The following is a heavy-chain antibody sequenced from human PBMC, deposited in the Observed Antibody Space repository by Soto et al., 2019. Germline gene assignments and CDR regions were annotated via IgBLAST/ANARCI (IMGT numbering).Heavy chain of an antibody. V-gene: IGHV5-51*01. CDR3: XGGGVXXXXXXXXXXXXXDF. CDR2: IYPGDSDT. J-gene: IGHJ6*02. Sequence: GESLKISCKGSGYSFTSYWIGWVRQMPGKGLEWMGIIYPGDSDTRYSPSFQGQVTISADKSISTAYLQWSSLKASDTAMYYXXGGGVXXXXXXXXXXXXXDFCGQGTTVTVSS. D-gene: IGHD3-16*01. CDR1: GYSFTSYW.